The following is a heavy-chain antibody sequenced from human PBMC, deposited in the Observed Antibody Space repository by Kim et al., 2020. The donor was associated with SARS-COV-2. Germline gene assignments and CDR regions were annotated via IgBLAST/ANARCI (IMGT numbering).Heavy chain of an antibody. CDR1: GYTFTNFD. J-gene: IGHJ4*02. CDR3: ARSGFGSGISFDI. V-gene: IGHV1-8*01. Sequence: ASVKVSCKATGYTFTNFDINWVRQAPGQGLEWMGWMNPNSGDTGYVQEFQGRVTMTRDTSISTAYMELSSLTSEDTALYYCARSGFGSGISFDIWGQGT. CDR2: MNPNSGDT. D-gene: IGHD3-10*01.